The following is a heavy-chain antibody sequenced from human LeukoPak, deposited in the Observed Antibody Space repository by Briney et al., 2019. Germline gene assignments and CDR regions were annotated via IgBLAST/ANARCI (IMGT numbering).Heavy chain of an antibody. J-gene: IGHJ4*02. D-gene: IGHD3-9*01. V-gene: IGHV4-4*02. Sequence: SGTLSLTFAVSGGSISSSNWWSWVRQPPGKGLEWIGEIYHSGSTNYNPSLKSRVTISVDKSKNQFSLKLSSVTAADTAVYYCAGAEIDWLRSPGTLYYIHSWGQGAQVTVSS. CDR2: IYHSGST. CDR1: GGSISSSNW. CDR3: AGAEIDWLRSPGTLYYIHS.